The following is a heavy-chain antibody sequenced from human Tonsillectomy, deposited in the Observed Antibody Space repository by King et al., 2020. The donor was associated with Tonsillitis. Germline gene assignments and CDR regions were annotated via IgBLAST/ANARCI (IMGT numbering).Heavy chain of an antibody. V-gene: IGHV1-2*02. D-gene: IGHD1-26*01. CDR2: INPNSGGT. CDR3: ARDRRIAWESLHLFDY. Sequence: QVQLVQSGAEVKKPGASVKVSCKASGYSFTGDYIHWVRQAPGQGREWMGWINPNSGGTNYTQKFQGRVIMTRDTSTRTAYMELSRLMSDDTAVYYCARDRRIAWESLHLFDYWGQGILVTVSS. CDR1: GYSFTGDY. J-gene: IGHJ4*02.